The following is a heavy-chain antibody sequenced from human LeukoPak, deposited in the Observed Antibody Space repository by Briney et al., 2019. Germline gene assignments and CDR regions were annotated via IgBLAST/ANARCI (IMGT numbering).Heavy chain of an antibody. CDR2: IYYSGST. J-gene: IGHJ6*03. CDR1: GGSISSGGYY. CDR3: ARGSSFVPMDV. D-gene: IGHD6-6*01. Sequence: PSQTLSLTCTVSGGSISSGGYYWSWIRQYPGKGLEWIGYIYYSGSTYYNPSLKSRVTISVDTSKNQFSLKLSSVTAADTAVYYCARGSSFVPMDVWGKGTTVTVSS. V-gene: IGHV4-31*03.